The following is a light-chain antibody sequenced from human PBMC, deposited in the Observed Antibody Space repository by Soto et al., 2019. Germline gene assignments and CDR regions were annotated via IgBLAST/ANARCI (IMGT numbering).Light chain of an antibody. CDR2: EVT. CDR3: SSYTNSSSVV. V-gene: IGLV2-14*01. J-gene: IGLJ2*01. Sequence: QSVLTQPASVSGSPGQSITISCAGTRDDIGAYDYVSWYQQHPGKAPKLLVYEVTNRPSGVSDRFSGSKSGNTASLTISGLQAEDEADYYCSSYTNSSSVVFGGGTKVTVL. CDR1: RDDIGAYDY.